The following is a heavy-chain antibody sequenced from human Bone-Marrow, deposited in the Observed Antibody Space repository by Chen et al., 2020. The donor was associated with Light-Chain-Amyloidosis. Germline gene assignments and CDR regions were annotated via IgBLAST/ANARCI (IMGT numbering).Heavy chain of an antibody. CDR3: ARGSRITIFGVSYPFDAFDI. V-gene: IGHV4-59*01. CDR2: IYYSGST. D-gene: IGHD3-3*01. J-gene: IGHJ3*02. CDR1: GGSISSYY. Sequence: QVQLQESGPGLVKPSETLSLTCTVSGGSISSYYWSWIRQPPGKGLEWIGYIYYSGSTNYNPSLKSRVTISVDTSKNQFSLKLSSVTAADTAVYYCARGSRITIFGVSYPFDAFDIWCQGTMVTVSS.